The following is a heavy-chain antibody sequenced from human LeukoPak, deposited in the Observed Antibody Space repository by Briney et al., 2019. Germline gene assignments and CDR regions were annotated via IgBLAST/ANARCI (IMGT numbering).Heavy chain of an antibody. J-gene: IGHJ4*02. V-gene: IGHV3-20*01. Sequence: GGSLRLSCVASGFTLDDYGMSWVRQAPGKGLERVSGINWSGGSTGYADSVKGRFTISRDNAKNSLYLQMNSLRAEDTALYHCARGGYYDILSGYWAIDYWGQGTLVTVSS. CDR2: INWSGGST. D-gene: IGHD3-9*01. CDR3: ARGGYYDILSGYWAIDY. CDR1: GFTLDDYG.